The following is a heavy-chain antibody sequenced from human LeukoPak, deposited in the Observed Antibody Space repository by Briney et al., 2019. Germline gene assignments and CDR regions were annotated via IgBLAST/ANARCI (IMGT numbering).Heavy chain of an antibody. Sequence: SETLSLTCTASGGSISSYYWSWIRQPPGKGPEWIGSIFHTGDVYYNPSLRSRVTLDTSRNQVSLKVTSVTAADTALYYCARVVASTSIDSWGQGILVTVSS. D-gene: IGHD2-15*01. CDR2: IFHTGDV. CDR3: ARVVASTSIDS. V-gene: IGHV4-59*04. CDR1: GGSISSYY. J-gene: IGHJ4*02.